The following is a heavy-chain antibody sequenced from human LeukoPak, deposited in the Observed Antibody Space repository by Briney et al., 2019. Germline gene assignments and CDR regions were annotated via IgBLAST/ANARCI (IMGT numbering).Heavy chain of an antibody. CDR1: GFTFSSYW. Sequence: GGSLRLSCAASGFTFSSYWMHWVRQAPGKGLVWVLRVNRDGRSTNYADSVKGRFTISRDNAKNTVFLQMNSLRAEDTAVYYCALPLRDGDFYFDYWGQGDLVTVSS. J-gene: IGHJ4*02. CDR2: VNRDGRST. V-gene: IGHV3-74*01. D-gene: IGHD4-17*01. CDR3: ALPLRDGDFYFDY.